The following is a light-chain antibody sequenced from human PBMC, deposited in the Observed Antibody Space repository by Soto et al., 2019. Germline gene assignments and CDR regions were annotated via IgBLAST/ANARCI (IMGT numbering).Light chain of an antibody. V-gene: IGKV1-5*01. CDR1: QRISTW. Sequence: DIHMTHSPSTLSSSLVDRVTIACRASQRISTWLAWYQQKPGKVPKLLIYDTSSLESGVPSRFSGSGSGTDFTLTISSLEPEDFAVYYCQQRGNRPPWTFGQGTKVDIK. CDR2: DTS. CDR3: QQRGNRPPWT. J-gene: IGKJ1*01.